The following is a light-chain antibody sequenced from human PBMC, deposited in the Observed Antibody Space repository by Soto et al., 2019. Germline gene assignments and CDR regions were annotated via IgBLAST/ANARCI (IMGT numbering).Light chain of an antibody. CDR1: LSVGSN. J-gene: IGKJ3*01. V-gene: IGKV3-15*01. CDR2: GAS. CDR3: QQYNKWPLFT. Sequence: ETVMTQSPATLSVSPGERATLSCRASLSVGSNLAWYQQRPGQAPRLLIYGASTRATGTPVRFSGSGSGTEFTLTISSLQSEDFGLYYCQQYNKWPLFTFGPGTRVDMK.